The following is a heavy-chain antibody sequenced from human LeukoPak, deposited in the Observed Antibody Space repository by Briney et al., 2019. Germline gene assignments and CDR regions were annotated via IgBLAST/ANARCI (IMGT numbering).Heavy chain of an antibody. CDR3: ARGRYTSGWYPDYFDF. D-gene: IGHD6-19*01. V-gene: IGHV3-7*01. Sequence: PGGSLRLSCTASGFTFNTYWMSWVRQTPEKGLEWVGNIKQDGSDQYYVDSLKGRFTISRDNAKNSLYLRMNSLRVEDTAVYYCARGRYTSGWYPDYFDFWGQGTRVTVSS. CDR2: IKQDGSDQ. J-gene: IGHJ4*02. CDR1: GFTFNTYW.